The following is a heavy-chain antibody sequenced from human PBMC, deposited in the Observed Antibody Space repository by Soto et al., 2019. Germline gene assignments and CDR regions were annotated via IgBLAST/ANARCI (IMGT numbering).Heavy chain of an antibody. CDR2: IYYSGST. Sequence: PSETLSLTCTFSGGSISSGDYYWSWIRQPPGKGLERIGYIYYSGSTYYNPSLKSRVTISVDTSKNQFSLKLSSVTAADTAVYYCAAPRGYTQGFDYWGQGTLVTVSS. CDR3: AAPRGYTQGFDY. D-gene: IGHD3-16*02. J-gene: IGHJ4*02. V-gene: IGHV4-30-4*01. CDR1: GGSISSGDYY.